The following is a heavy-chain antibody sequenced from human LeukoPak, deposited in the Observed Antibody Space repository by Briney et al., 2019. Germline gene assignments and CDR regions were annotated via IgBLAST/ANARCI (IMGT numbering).Heavy chain of an antibody. CDR1: GGSVSSGSYY. Sequence: SETLSLTCTVSGGSVSSGSYYWSWIRQPPGKGLEWIGYIYYSGSTNYNPSLKSRVTISVDTSKNQFSLKLSSVTAADTAVYYCARWQAYCGGDCMYYFDYWGQGTLVTVSS. J-gene: IGHJ4*02. V-gene: IGHV4-61*01. CDR2: IYYSGST. D-gene: IGHD2-21*02. CDR3: ARWQAYCGGDCMYYFDY.